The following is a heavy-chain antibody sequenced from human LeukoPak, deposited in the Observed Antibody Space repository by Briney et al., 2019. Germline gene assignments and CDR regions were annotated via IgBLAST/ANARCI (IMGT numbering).Heavy chain of an antibody. CDR2: IYYSGST. CDR1: GGSISSYY. Sequence: SETLSLTCTVSGGSISSYYWSWIRQPPGKGLEWIGYIYYSGSTNYNSSFKSRVTISIDTSKNQFSLRLSSVTAADTAVYYCARFSYGGFDYWGQGTLVTVSS. J-gene: IGHJ4*02. CDR3: ARFSYGGFDY. V-gene: IGHV4-59*01. D-gene: IGHD3-16*01.